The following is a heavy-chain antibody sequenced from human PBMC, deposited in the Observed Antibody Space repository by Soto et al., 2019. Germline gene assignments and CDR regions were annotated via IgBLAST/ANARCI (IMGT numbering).Heavy chain of an antibody. J-gene: IGHJ6*02. CDR1: GFTFSSYA. D-gene: IGHD2-21*02. Sequence: QVQLVESGGGVVQPGRSLRLSCAASGFTFSSYAMHWVRQAPGKGLEWVAVISYDGSNKYYADSVKGRFTISRDNSKNTLYLQMNSLRAEDTAVYYCARDRAEVVTDTEVDYYDGMDVWGQGTTVTVS. CDR2: ISYDGSNK. CDR3: ARDRAEVVTDTEVDYYDGMDV. V-gene: IGHV3-30-3*01.